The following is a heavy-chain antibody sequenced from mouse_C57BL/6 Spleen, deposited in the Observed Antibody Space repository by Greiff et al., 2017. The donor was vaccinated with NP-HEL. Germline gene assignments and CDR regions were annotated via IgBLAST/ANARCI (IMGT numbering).Heavy chain of an antibody. V-gene: IGHV1-55*01. CDR1: GYTFTSYW. J-gene: IGHJ2*01. D-gene: IGHD1-1*01. CDR3: ARCAFITTVVAAFDY. CDR2: IYPGSGST. Sequence: QVQLQQPGAELVKPGASVKMSCKASGYTFTSYWITWVKQRPGQGLEWIGDIYPGSGSTNYNEKFKSKATLTVDTSSSTTYMQLSSLTSEDSAVYYWARCAFITTVVAAFDYWGQGTTLTVSS.